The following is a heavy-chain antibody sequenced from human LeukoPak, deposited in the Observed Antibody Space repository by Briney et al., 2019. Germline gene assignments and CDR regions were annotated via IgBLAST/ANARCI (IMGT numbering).Heavy chain of an antibody. V-gene: IGHV4-59*01. CDR2: ISYSVTT. CDR3: ARTNQIDETAFDI. J-gene: IGHJ3*02. Sequence: SQTLCLTCTVSSGALSGFYWSGVPDPPGRGLEWSGYISYSVTTTYNTSLTSRVTISVDTAQKRISLRRSSVTAAGTAVYYCARTNQIDETAFDIWGQGTMVTVSS. CDR1: SGALSGFY. D-gene: IGHD1-14*01.